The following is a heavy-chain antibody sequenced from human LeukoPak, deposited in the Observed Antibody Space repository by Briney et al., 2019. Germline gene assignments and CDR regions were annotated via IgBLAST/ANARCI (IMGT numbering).Heavy chain of an antibody. V-gene: IGHV3-30*18. J-gene: IGHJ6*02. Sequence: GGSLRLSCAASGFTFSSYGMHWVRQAPGKGLEWVAVISYDGSNKYYADSVKGRFTISRDNSKNTLYLQMNSLRAEDTAVYYCAKEHSSGWLGRGPRSYGMDVWGQGTTVTVSS. CDR1: GFTFSSYG. D-gene: IGHD6-19*01. CDR3: AKEHSSGWLGRGPRSYGMDV. CDR2: ISYDGSNK.